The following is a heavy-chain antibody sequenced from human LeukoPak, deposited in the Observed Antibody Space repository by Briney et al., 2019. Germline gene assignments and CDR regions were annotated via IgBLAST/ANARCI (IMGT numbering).Heavy chain of an antibody. CDR2: IYYSGST. V-gene: IGHV4-59*01. D-gene: IGHD3-22*01. CDR1: GGSISSYY. J-gene: IGHJ6*02. CDR3: ARRDRSHGGMDV. Sequence: SETLSLTCTVSGGSISSYYWSWIRQPPGKGLEWIGYIYYSGSTNYNPSLKSRVTISVDTSKNQFSLKLSSVTAADTAVYYCARRDRSHGGMDVWGQGTTVTVSS.